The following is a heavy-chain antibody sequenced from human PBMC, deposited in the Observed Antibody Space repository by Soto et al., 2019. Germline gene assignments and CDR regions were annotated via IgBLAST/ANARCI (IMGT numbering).Heavy chain of an antibody. J-gene: IGHJ4*02. CDR3: VSTAAHTVDH. V-gene: IGHV3-48*02. Sequence: EVSLVESGGGLVQPGGSLRLSCAASGFTFSNYGMNWARLAPGKGLEWISYISGSSNTVYQADSVKGRFTISRDNAKNALYLQMNSMRYEDKDVYYWVSTAAHTVDHWGQGTLVTVST. CDR2: ISGSSNTV. CDR1: GFTFSNYG.